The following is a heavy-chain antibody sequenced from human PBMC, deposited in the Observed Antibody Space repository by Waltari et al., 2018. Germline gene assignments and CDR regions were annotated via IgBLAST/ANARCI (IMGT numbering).Heavy chain of an antibody. CDR1: GYTFTSYA. CDR2: INAGNGNT. CDR3: ARVEGAAGLDI. V-gene: IGHV1-3*01. J-gene: IGHJ3*02. D-gene: IGHD3-16*01. Sequence: QVQLVQSGAEVTKPGASVKLSCKASGYTFTSYAMHWVRQAPGQRREWMGWINAGNGNTKYSQKCQGRVTITRDTSASTAYMELSSLRSEDTAVYYCARVEGAAGLDIWGQGTMVTVSS.